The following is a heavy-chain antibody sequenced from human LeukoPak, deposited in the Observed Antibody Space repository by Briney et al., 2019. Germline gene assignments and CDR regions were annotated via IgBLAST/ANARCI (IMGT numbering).Heavy chain of an antibody. CDR1: GFTFSSYA. Sequence: PGGSLRLSCAASGFTFSSYAMSWVRQAPGKGLEWVSTLSGGGGNTYYADSVKGRFAISRDNSKNTLYLQMNSLRAEDTAVYYCAKDHSSSSPSFDYWGQGTLVTVYS. J-gene: IGHJ4*02. CDR2: LSGGGGNT. CDR3: AKDHSSSSPSFDY. V-gene: IGHV3-23*01. D-gene: IGHD6-6*01.